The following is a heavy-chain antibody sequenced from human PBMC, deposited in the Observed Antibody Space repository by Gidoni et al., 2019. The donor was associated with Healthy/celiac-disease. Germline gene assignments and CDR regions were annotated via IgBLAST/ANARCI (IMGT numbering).Heavy chain of an antibody. V-gene: IGHV4-34*01. J-gene: IGHJ4*02. CDR2: INHSGST. CDR1: GGSFSGYY. D-gene: IGHD3-22*01. Sequence: QVQLQQWGAGLLKPSETLSLTCAVYGGSFSGYYWSWIRQPPGKGLEWIGEINHSGSTNYNPSLKSRVTISVDTSKNQFSLKLSSVTAADTAVYYCARFLRFRNSSGYSYYFDYWGQGTLVTVSS. CDR3: ARFLRFRNSSGYSYYFDY.